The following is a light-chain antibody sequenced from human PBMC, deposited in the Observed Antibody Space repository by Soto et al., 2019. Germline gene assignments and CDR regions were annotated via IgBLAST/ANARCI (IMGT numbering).Light chain of an antibody. CDR2: GAS. J-gene: IGKJ1*01. CDR3: QQYGSSRT. CDR1: QSVSSH. V-gene: IGKV3-20*01. Sequence: EIVLTQTPATLSLSPGERATLSCRASQSVSSHLAWYQQKPGQAPRLLIYGASSRATGIPDRFSGSGSGTDFTLTISRLEPEDFAVYYFQQYGSSRTFGQGTKVDNK.